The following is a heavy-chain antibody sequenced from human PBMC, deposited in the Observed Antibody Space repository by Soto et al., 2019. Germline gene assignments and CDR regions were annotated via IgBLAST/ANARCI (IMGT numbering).Heavy chain of an antibody. D-gene: IGHD3-22*01. J-gene: IGHJ4*02. CDR3: ARDQETYDSSGYPDY. Sequence: QVQLVESGGGVVQPGRSLRLSCEASGFTFSSYAMNWVRQAPGKGLEWVAGISYDGSNKYYADSVKGRFTIARDNSKNTLYLQMNSLRAEDTAVYYCARDQETYDSSGYPDYWGQGTLVTVSS. V-gene: IGHV3-30-3*01. CDR2: ISYDGSNK. CDR1: GFTFSSYA.